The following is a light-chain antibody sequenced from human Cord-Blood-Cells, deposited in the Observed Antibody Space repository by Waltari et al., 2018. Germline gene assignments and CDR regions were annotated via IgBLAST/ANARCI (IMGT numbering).Light chain of an antibody. J-gene: IGLJ1*01. CDR2: EVS. CDR1: SSDAGGYNY. V-gene: IGLV2-8*01. CDR3: SSYAGSNNYV. Sequence: QSALTQPPSASGSPGQSVTISSTGTSSDAGGYNYVSWYQQHPGKAPKLMIYEVSKRPSGVPDRFSGSKSGNTASLTVSGLQAEDEADYYCSSYAGSNNYVFGTGTKVTVL.